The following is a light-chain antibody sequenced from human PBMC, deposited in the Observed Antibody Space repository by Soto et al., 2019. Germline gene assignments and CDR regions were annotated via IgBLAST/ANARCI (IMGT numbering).Light chain of an antibody. Sequence: EIVMTQSPATLSVSPGERATLSCRASQSISVNLAWYQQKPGQAPRLLIYGALTRATSIPARFSGSGSGTEFTLTISSLQSEDFAVYYCQHYNDWWTFGQGTKVEIK. CDR3: QHYNDWWT. J-gene: IGKJ1*01. CDR1: QSISVN. CDR2: GAL. V-gene: IGKV3-15*01.